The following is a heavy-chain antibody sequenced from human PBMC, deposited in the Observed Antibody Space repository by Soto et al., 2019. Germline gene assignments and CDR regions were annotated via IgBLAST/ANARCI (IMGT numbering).Heavy chain of an antibody. V-gene: IGHV3-21*01. Sequence: EVQLVESGGGLVKPGGSLRLSCAASGFTFSSHSMNWFRQAPGKGLEWVSSITSSSIYIYYADSVKGRFTISRDNAKNSLYLQMNSLRPEDTAVYFCARARRWGVRGDSLGYWGQGSQVIVSS. D-gene: IGHD3-10*01. CDR2: ITSSSIYI. CDR3: ARARRWGVRGDSLGY. J-gene: IGHJ4*02. CDR1: GFTFSSHS.